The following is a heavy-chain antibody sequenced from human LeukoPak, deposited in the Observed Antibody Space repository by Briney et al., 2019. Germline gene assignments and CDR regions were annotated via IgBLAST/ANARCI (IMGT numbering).Heavy chain of an antibody. CDR1: GGSISSSIYF. D-gene: IGHD2-15*01. Sequence: SETLSLACTVSGGSISSSIYFWGWIRQPPGKGLEWIGIIYYSGSTYYNPSLKSRVTISVDTSKSQFSLRLSSVTAADTAVYYCASVSKTVVPATIDYWGQGTLVLVSS. V-gene: IGHV4-39*01. CDR2: IYYSGST. CDR3: ASVSKTVVPATIDY. J-gene: IGHJ4*02.